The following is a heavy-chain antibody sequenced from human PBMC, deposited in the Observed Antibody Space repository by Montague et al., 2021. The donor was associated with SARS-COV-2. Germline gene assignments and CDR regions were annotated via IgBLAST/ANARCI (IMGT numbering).Heavy chain of an antibody. CDR3: ARHGPFAVVTAIHDTFDI. Sequence: SDTLSLTCTVSGGSISTYYWSWIRQPPGKGLEWIGYIYYSGSTNYNPSLKSRVTISVDTSKNQFSLKLSSVTAADTAVYYCARHGPFAVVTAIHDTFDIWGQGTMVTVSS. CDR2: IYYSGST. D-gene: IGHD2-21*02. V-gene: IGHV4-59*08. CDR1: GGSISTYY. J-gene: IGHJ3*02.